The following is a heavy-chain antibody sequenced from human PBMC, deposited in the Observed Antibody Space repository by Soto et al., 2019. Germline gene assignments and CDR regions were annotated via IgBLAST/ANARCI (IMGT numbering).Heavy chain of an antibody. CDR1: GFTFSSYG. D-gene: IGHD3-3*01. V-gene: IGHV3-33*01. J-gene: IGHJ6*03. CDR3: ARDFWSGSYYMDV. CDR2: IWYDGSNK. Sequence: HPGGSLRLSCAASGFTFSSYGMHWVRQAPSKGLEWVAVIWYDGSNKYYADSVKGRFTISRDNSKNTLYLQMNSLRAEDTAVYYCARDFWSGSYYMDVWGKGTTVTVSS.